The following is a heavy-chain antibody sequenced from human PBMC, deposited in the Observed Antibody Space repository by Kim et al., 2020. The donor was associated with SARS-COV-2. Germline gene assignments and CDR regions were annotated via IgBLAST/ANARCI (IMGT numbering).Heavy chain of an antibody. CDR3: ARGSRDGYNYRY. CDR2: INHSGST. V-gene: IGHV4-34*01. D-gene: IGHD5-12*01. Sequence: SETLSLTCAVYGGSFSGYYWSWIRQPPGKGLEWIGEINHSGSTNYNPSLKSRVTISVDTSKNQFSLKLSSVTAADTAVYYCARGSRDGYNYRYWGQGTLVTGSS. J-gene: IGHJ4*02. CDR1: GGSFSGYY.